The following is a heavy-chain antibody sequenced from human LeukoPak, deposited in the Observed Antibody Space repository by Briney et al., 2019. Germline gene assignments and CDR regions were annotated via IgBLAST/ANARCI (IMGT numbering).Heavy chain of an antibody. CDR3: ANEFRGGYNWVDY. Sequence: SETLSLTCTVSGASISSSSYYWGWIRQPPGKGLEWIGSIYYSGSTYYNPSLKSRVTISVDTSKNQFSLKLSSVTAADTAVYYCANEFRGGYNWVDYWGQGTLVTVSS. CDR1: GASISSSSYY. CDR2: IYYSGST. D-gene: IGHD5-24*01. V-gene: IGHV4-39*07. J-gene: IGHJ4*02.